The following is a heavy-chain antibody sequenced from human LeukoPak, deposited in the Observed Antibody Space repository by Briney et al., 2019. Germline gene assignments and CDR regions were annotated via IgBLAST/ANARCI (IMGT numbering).Heavy chain of an antibody. Sequence: SETMSLTCTVSADSLSSGGHYWAWIRKFPGKGLESIGFIHHSGRSRHNPSLKDRVAISVDTSRKQFALKLSSVTAADTAMYYCARGGNRLGGFYFDYWGQGIQVIVSS. CDR1: ADSLSSGGHY. CDR3: ARGGNRLGGFYFDY. J-gene: IGHJ4*02. CDR2: IHHSGRS. V-gene: IGHV4-31*03.